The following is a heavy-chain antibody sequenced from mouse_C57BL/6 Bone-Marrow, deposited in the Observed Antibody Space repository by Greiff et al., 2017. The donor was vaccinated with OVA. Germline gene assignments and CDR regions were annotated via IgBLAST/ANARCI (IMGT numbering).Heavy chain of an antibody. D-gene: IGHD1-1*01. V-gene: IGHV14-4*01. CDR1: GFNINDYY. J-gene: IGHJ2*01. CDR2: IDPENGDT. CDR3: IHYYGNSWDYFDY. Sequence: VQLKESGAELVRPGASVKLSCTASGFNINDYYMHWVQQRPEQGLEWIGWIDPENGDTEYAQKFQGKATITADKSSNTAYLQLSSLTSEDTAVYYCIHYYGNSWDYFDYWGQGTTLTVSS.